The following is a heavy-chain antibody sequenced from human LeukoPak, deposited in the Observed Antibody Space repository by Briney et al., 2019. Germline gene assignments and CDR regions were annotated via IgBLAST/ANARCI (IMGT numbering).Heavy chain of an antibody. D-gene: IGHD2-21*02. V-gene: IGHV4-59*01. J-gene: IGHJ6*02. CDR1: GVSISSYY. CDR2: IYYSGST. CDR3: ARGGVTPYYYYGMDV. Sequence: SETLSLTRTVSGVSISSYYWSWTRPPPGKGVEWIGYIYYSGSTNHNPPLKSRVTISVDMSKNQFSLKLSSVTAADTAVYYCARGGVTPYYYYGMDVWGQGTTVTVSS.